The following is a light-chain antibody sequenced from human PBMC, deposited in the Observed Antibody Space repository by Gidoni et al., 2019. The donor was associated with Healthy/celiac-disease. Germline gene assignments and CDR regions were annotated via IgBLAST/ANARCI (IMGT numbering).Light chain of an antibody. CDR1: SSDVGGYNY. V-gene: IGLV2-14*01. Sequence: QSALTQPASVSGSPGQSITISCTGTSSDVGGYNYVSWYQQHPGKAPKLMIYEVSDRPSGVSNLFSGSNSATPPSLPLSGLPAEDAAAYYCRSYSPLSTLVFGGVPQLTFL. J-gene: IGLJ7*01. CDR2: EVS. CDR3: RSYSPLSTLV.